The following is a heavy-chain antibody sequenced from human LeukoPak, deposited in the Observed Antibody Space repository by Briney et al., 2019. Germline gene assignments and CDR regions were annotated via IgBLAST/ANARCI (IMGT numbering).Heavy chain of an antibody. J-gene: IGHJ5*02. CDR1: GYTFTGYY. D-gene: IGHD3-9*01. CDR2: INPNSGGI. Sequence: ASVKVSCKASGYTFTGYYMHWVRQAPGQGLEWMGWINPNSGGINYAQKFQGRVTMTRDTSISTAYMELSRLRSDDTAVYYCARDVSYDILTGYYKDWFDPWGQGTLVTVSS. CDR3: ARDVSYDILTGYYKDWFDP. V-gene: IGHV1-2*02.